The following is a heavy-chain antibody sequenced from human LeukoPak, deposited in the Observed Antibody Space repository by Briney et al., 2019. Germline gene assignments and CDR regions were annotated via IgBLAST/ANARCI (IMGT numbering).Heavy chain of an antibody. J-gene: IGHJ4*02. CDR2: LYSDGRT. V-gene: IGHV3-53*01. CDR3: ARGGGYYPIDY. D-gene: IGHD2-15*01. CDR1: GFTVNSNY. Sequence: PGGSLRLSCAASGFTVNSNYMNWVRLAPGKGLEWVSVLYSDGRTYYADSVKGRFTISRDTSKNTLYLQVNSLRAEDTAVYYCARGGGYYPIDYWGQGTLVTVSS.